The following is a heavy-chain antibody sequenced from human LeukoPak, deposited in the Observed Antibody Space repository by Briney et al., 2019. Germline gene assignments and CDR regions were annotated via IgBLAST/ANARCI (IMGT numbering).Heavy chain of an antibody. Sequence: SETLSLTCTVSGGSISSSSYYWGWIRQPPGKGLEWIGSIYYSGSTYYNPSLKSRVTISVDTSKNQFSLKLSSVTAADTAVYYCAREWANSFDYWGQGTLVTVSS. CDR3: AREWANSFDY. V-gene: IGHV4-39*07. D-gene: IGHD1-26*01. CDR2: IYYSGST. CDR1: GGSISSSSYY. J-gene: IGHJ4*02.